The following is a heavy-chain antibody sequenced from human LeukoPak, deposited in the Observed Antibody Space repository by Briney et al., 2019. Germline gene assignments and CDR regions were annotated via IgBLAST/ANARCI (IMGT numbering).Heavy chain of an antibody. CDR1: GGSISSSSYY. CDR2: IYYSGST. D-gene: IGHD2-15*01. Sequence: SETLSLTCTVSGGSISSSSYYWGWIRQPPGKGLEWIGSIYYSGSTYYNPSLKSRVTISVGTSKNQFSLKLSSVTAADTAVYYCARDNPAADHTFDYWGQGTLVTVSS. CDR3: ARDNPAADHTFDY. J-gene: IGHJ4*02. V-gene: IGHV4-39*07.